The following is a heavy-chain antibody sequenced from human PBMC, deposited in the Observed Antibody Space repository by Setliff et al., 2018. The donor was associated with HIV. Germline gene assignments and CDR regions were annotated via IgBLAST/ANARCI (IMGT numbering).Heavy chain of an antibody. CDR3: ARGDWRKSYWYFDL. CDR1: GYTFTDYH. V-gene: IGHV1-69-2*01. CDR2: VDPADGEA. Sequence: GASVKVSCKASGYTFTDYHIHWVQQAPGKGLEWMGRVDPADGEAMYAEKFQGRVTMTTDTSTNTAYMELRSLGSDDTAEYYCARGDWRKSYWYFDLWGRATLVTVSS. J-gene: IGHJ2*01. D-gene: IGHD2-21*01.